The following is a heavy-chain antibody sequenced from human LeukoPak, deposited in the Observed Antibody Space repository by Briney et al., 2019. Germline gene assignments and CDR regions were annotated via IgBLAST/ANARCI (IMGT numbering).Heavy chain of an antibody. CDR2: INHSGST. CDR3: SRLWRENSYGYGY. J-gene: IGHJ4*02. CDR1: GGSFSGYY. D-gene: IGHD5-18*01. Sequence: PSETLSLTCAVYGGSFSGYYWSWLRQPPGKGLEWIGEINHSGSTNYNPSLKSRVTISVNTSNNQFSLKLSSLTSADTAVFYCSRLWRENSYGYGYWGRGTLFTVSS. V-gene: IGHV4-34*01.